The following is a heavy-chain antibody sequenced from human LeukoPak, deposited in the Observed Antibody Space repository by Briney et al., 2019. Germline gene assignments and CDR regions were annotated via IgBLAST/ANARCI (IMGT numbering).Heavy chain of an antibody. Sequence: GGSLRLSCAASGFTFSGSAMSWVRQAPGEGLEWVSLISYSGANSYYTDSVRGRFTISRDNSKNTLFLQMNSLRAEDSGVYYCARDLAKGRYFDYWGEGTLVTVSS. D-gene: IGHD1-26*01. CDR1: GFTFSGSA. J-gene: IGHJ4*02. V-gene: IGHV3-23*01. CDR2: ISYSGANS. CDR3: ARDLAKGRYFDY.